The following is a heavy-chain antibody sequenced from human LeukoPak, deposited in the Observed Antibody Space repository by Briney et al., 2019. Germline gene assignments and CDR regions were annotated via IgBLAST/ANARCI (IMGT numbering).Heavy chain of an antibody. Sequence: GGSLRLSCGASGFTFSSYAMSWVRQAPGKGLEWVSAIIGSGGSTYYADSVKGRFTLSRDNSKNTLYLQMNSLRVEDTAVYYCARDLHGGCSYGAFDYWGQGTLVTVSS. J-gene: IGHJ4*02. V-gene: IGHV3-23*01. CDR1: GFTFSSYA. CDR2: IIGSGGST. CDR3: ARDLHGGCSYGAFDY. D-gene: IGHD5-18*01.